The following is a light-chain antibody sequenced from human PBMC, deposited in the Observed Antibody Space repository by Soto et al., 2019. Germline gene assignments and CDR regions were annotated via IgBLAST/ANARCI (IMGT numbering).Light chain of an antibody. CDR2: GAS. V-gene: IGKV1-5*01. J-gene: IGKJ1*01. Sequence: IQLTQAPSSLSAXVGERVSVTXRASQSISSRLAWYQLKPGKAPKLLISGASSLERGVPSTFSGSGSGTEFTLTITPLQPADFATYYCQQYTGYSRTFAQGTQVDI. CDR1: QSISSR. CDR3: QQYTGYSRT.